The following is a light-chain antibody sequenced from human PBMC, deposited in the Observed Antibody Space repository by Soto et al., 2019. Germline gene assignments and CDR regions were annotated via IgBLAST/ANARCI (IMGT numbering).Light chain of an antibody. CDR1: QSVSSSY. CDR2: GAS. Sequence: EIVLTQSPGTLSLSPGERATLSCRASQSVSSSYLAWYQQKPGQAPRPLIYGASSRATGIPDRFSGSGSGTDFTLTISRLEPEVFAVYYCQQYGSSPFTFGRGTKLEIK. CDR3: QQYGSSPFT. V-gene: IGKV3-20*01. J-gene: IGKJ2*01.